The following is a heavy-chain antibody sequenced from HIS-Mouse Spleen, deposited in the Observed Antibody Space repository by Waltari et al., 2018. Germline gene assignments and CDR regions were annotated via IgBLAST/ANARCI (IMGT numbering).Heavy chain of an antibody. Sequence: QLQLQESGPGLVKPSATLSLTCTVSGGSIRSSSYHLCWIRQPPGKGREWIGSIYYSGSTYYNPSLKSRVTISVDTSKNQFSLKLSSVTAADTAVYYCAREIPYSSSWYDWYFDLWGRGTLVTVSS. CDR2: IYYSGST. D-gene: IGHD6-13*01. CDR3: AREIPYSSSWYDWYFDL. CDR1: GGSIRSSSYH. J-gene: IGHJ2*01. V-gene: IGHV4-39*07.